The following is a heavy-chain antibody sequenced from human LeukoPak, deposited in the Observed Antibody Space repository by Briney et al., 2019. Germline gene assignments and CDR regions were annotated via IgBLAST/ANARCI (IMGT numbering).Heavy chain of an antibody. J-gene: IGHJ5*02. Sequence: SETLSLTCAVYGGSFSGYYWSWIRQPPGKGLEWIGEINHSGSTNYNPSLKSRVTISVDTSKNQFSLKLSSVTAADTAVYYCATSFSGSYYNWFDPWGQETLVTVSS. V-gene: IGHV4-34*01. CDR2: INHSGST. D-gene: IGHD1-26*01. CDR1: GGSFSGYY. CDR3: ATSFSGSYYNWFDP.